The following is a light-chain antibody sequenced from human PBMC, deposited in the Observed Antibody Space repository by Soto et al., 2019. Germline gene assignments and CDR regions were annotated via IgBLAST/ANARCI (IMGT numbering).Light chain of an antibody. CDR1: QNINNY. CDR2: DAS. CDR3: QQYENLPT. J-gene: IGKJ5*01. V-gene: IGKV1-33*01. Sequence: IQMTQNPSSLSASVGDRVTITCQASQNINNYLNWYQQKPGRAPKLLIYDASNLEAGVPSRFRGSGSGTDFTFTISRLQPEDIATYYCQQYENLPTFGQGRRLEIK.